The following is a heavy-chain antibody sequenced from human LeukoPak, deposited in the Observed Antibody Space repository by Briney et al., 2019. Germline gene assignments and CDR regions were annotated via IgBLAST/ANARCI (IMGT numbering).Heavy chain of an antibody. V-gene: IGHV4-59*01. Sequence: SETLSLTCTVSGGSISNFYWSWIRQPPGKGLEWIGYIYYSGSTTYNPSLKSRVTLSVDTSKSQFSLKLSSVTAADTAVYYCARDSNFDYWGQGTLVTVSS. CDR2: IYYSGST. CDR1: GGSISNFY. D-gene: IGHD4-11*01. J-gene: IGHJ4*02. CDR3: ARDSNFDY.